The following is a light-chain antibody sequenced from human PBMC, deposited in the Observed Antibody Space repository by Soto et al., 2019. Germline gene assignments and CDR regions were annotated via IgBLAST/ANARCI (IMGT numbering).Light chain of an antibody. J-gene: IGKJ4*01. CDR1: QSVVSD. CDR2: DAS. CDR3: QQRSNWLT. V-gene: IGKV3-11*01. Sequence: IVWTRYPGTLSWSPGGTATLSCRASQSVVSDLAWYQQKPGQAPRLLIYDASNRATGIPGRFSGSGSGTDFTLTISSLEPEDFAVYYCQQRSNWLTFGGGTKVDIK.